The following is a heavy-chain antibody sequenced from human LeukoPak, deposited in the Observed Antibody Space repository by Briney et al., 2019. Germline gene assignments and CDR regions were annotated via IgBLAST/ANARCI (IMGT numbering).Heavy chain of an antibody. V-gene: IGHV3-30-3*01. Sequence: GGSLRLSSAASGFTFSSYAMHWVRQAPGKGLEWVAVISYDGSNKYYADSVKGRFTISRDNSKNTLYLQMNSLRAEDTAVYYCARDTYDSSGYYWALTLDYWGQGTLVTVSS. D-gene: IGHD3-22*01. CDR3: ARDTYDSSGYYWALTLDY. CDR1: GFTFSSYA. J-gene: IGHJ4*02. CDR2: ISYDGSNK.